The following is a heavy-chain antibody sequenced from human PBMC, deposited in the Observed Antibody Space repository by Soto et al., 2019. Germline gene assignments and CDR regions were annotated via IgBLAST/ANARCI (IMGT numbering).Heavy chain of an antibody. V-gene: IGHV1-69*02. CDR3: ARVPPYYYDSSGYYGQNAFDI. CDR2: IIPILGIA. CDR1: GGTFSSYT. J-gene: IGHJ3*02. D-gene: IGHD3-22*01. Sequence: QVQLVQSGAEVKKPGSSVKVSCKASGGTFSSYTISWVRQAPGQGLEWMGRIIPILGIANYAQKFQGRVTITADKSTSTAYMELSSLRSEDTAVYYCARVPPYYYDSSGYYGQNAFDIWGQGTMVTVSS.